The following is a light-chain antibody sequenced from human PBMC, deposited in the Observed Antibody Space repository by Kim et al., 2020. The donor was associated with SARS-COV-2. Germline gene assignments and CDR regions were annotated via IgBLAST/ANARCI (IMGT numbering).Light chain of an antibody. J-gene: IGLJ3*02. CDR2: LNSDGSH. CDR1: RGHSSYA. CDR3: QTWGTGVWV. Sequence: ASVTLTCTLRRGHSSYAIAGHQQQPEKGPRYLMKLNSDGSHSKGDGMPDRFSGSSSGAERYLTISSLQSEDEADYYCQTWGTGVWVFGGGTKLTVL. V-gene: IGLV4-69*01.